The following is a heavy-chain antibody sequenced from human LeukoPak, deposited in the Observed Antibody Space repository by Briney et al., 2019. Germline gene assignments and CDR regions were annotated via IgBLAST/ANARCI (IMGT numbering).Heavy chain of an antibody. D-gene: IGHD3-9*01. V-gene: IGHV4-59*08. Sequence: QASETLFLTCTVSGGSISSYYWSWIRQPPGKGLEWIGYIYYSGSTNYNPSLKSRVTISVDTSKNQFSLKLSSVTAADTAVYYCASWNHDILTGYYTNSTSGYFQHWGQGTLVTVSS. CDR3: ASWNHDILTGYYTNSTSGYFQH. CDR2: IYYSGST. CDR1: GGSISSYY. J-gene: IGHJ1*01.